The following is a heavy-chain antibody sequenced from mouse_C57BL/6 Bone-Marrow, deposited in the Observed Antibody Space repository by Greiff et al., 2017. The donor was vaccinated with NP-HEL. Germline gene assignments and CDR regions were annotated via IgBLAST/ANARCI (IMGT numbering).Heavy chain of an antibody. CDR1: GFTFSSYA. V-gene: IGHV5-4*01. CDR3: ARDPYYDYGMDY. CDR2: ISDGGSYT. Sequence: EVQGVESGGGLVKPGGSVKLSCAASGFTFSSYAMSWVRQTPEKRLEWVATISDGGSYTYYPDNVKGRFTISRDNAKNNLYLQMSHLKSEDTAMYYCARDPYYDYGMDYWGQGTSVTVSS. J-gene: IGHJ4*01. D-gene: IGHD2-4*01.